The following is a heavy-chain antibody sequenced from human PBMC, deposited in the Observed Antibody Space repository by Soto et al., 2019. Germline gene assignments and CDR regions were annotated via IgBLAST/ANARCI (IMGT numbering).Heavy chain of an antibody. J-gene: IGHJ6*02. CDR1: GDSISNFY. CDR3: ARGGGYDFRGQQAPPIDV. CDR2: LYYTGST. Sequence: PSETLSLTCTVSGDSISNFYWSWIRQSPGKRLEWIGYLYYTGSTNYNPSLKSRVTISVDTSKNQFTLKLSSVTAADTAVYYCARGGGYDFRGQQAPPIDVWGQGTTVTVSS. D-gene: IGHD3-3*01. V-gene: IGHV4-59*01.